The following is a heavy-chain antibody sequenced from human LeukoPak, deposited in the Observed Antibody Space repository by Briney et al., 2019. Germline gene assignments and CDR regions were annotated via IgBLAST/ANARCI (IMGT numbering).Heavy chain of an antibody. CDR1: GFSFSNYP. CDR2: ISGSSGGI. CDR3: AKVKGRIYSSSWLDY. D-gene: IGHD6-13*01. Sequence: GGSLRLSCAASGFSFSNYPMGWVRQAPGKGLEWVSVISGSSGGIKYADSVKGRFTISRDNSKNTLYLQMNSLRAEDTAVYYCAKVKGRIYSSSWLDYWGQGTLVTVSS. V-gene: IGHV3-23*01. J-gene: IGHJ4*02.